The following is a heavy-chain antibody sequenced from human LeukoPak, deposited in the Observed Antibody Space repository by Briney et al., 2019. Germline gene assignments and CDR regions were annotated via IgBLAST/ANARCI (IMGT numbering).Heavy chain of an antibody. CDR2: MNLNSGNT. J-gene: IGHJ4*02. V-gene: IGHV1-8*03. CDR3: ARGTRDCSSTSCLYYFDY. Sequence: ASVKVSCKASGYTFTSYDINWVRQATGQGLEWMGWMNLNSGNTGYAQKFQGRVTITRNTSISTAYMELSSLRSEDTAVYYCARGTRDCSSTSCLYYFDYWGQGTLVTVSS. D-gene: IGHD2-2*01. CDR1: GYTFTSYD.